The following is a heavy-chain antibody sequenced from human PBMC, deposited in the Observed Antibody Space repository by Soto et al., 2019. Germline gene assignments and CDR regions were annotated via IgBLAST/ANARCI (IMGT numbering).Heavy chain of an antibody. CDR1: GLTFNNYA. Sequence: GPLRLSCVASGLTFNNYAMSWVRQAPGKGLEWVSAISGSGDGTFYADSVKGRFTISRDNSKNTLYLQMNSLRVDDTAIYFCASLLVPVSDSGDYWGQGTLVTVS. D-gene: IGHD2-2*01. J-gene: IGHJ4*02. CDR2: ISGSGDGT. CDR3: ASLLVPVSDSGDY. V-gene: IGHV3-23*01.